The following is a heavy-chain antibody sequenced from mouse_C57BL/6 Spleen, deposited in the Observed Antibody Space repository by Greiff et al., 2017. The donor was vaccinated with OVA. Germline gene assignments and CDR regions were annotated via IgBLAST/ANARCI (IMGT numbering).Heavy chain of an antibody. CDR3: ARYNDYVYFDY. Sequence: EVKLMESGGGLVQPGGSLSLSCAASGFTFTDYYMSWVRQPPGKALEWLGFIRNKANGYTTEYSASVKVRFTISRDNSQSILYLQMNALRAEDSATYYCARYNDYVYFDYWGQGTTLTVSS. CDR2: IRNKANGYTT. J-gene: IGHJ2*01. CDR1: GFTFTDYY. V-gene: IGHV7-3*01. D-gene: IGHD2-4*01.